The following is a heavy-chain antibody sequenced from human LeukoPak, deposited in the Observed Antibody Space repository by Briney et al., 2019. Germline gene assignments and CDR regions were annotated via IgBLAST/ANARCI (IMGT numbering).Heavy chain of an antibody. CDR3: ARLLYDYVWWSYRSYYFDF. Sequence: GGSLRLSCVASGFSFSTYAMSWVRQAPGKGLEWVSAICGSGGFTYYADSVKGRFTISRDKSKNTLYLQMNSLRAEDTAVYYCARLLYDYVWWSYRSYYFDFWGQGTLVTVSS. V-gene: IGHV3-23*01. D-gene: IGHD3-16*02. CDR1: GFSFSTYA. CDR2: ICGSGGFT. J-gene: IGHJ4*02.